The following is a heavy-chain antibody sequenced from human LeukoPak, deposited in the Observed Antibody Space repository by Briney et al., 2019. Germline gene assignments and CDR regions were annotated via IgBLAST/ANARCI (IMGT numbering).Heavy chain of an antibody. D-gene: IGHD6-19*01. V-gene: IGHV3-7*01. CDR1: GFTFSGYW. Sequence: GGSLRLSCAASGFTFSGYWMIWVRQAPGKGLEWVANIKQDGSVKYYVDSVSGRFTISRDNAKNLLYLQMNSPRDEDTAVYFCVRDSGGYSSVWYDAFDVWGRGTKVTVSS. J-gene: IGHJ3*01. CDR3: VRDSGGYSSVWYDAFDV. CDR2: IKQDGSVK.